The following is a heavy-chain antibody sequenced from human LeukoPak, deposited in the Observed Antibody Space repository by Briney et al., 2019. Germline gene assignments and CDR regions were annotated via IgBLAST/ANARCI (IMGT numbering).Heavy chain of an antibody. CDR2: IYYSGST. Sequence: SETLSLTCTVSGGSISSYYWSWVRQPAGKGLEWIGYIYYSGSTNYNPSLKSRVTISVDTSKNQFSLKLSSVTAADTAVYYCARDRSPEYSSSWYGLLDYWGQGTLVTVSS. J-gene: IGHJ4*02. CDR3: ARDRSPEYSSSWYGLLDY. V-gene: IGHV4-59*01. D-gene: IGHD6-13*01. CDR1: GGSISSYY.